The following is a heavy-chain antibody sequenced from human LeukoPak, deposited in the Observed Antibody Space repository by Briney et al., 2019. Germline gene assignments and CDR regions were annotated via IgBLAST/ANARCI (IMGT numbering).Heavy chain of an antibody. CDR3: ARADRSSSSSGLWGFDY. Sequence: ASVKVSCKASGYTFTSYGISWVRQAPGQGLEWMGWISAYNGNTNYAQKLQGRVTMTTDTSTSTAYMELRSLRSDDTAVYYCARADRSSSSSGLWGFDYWGQGTLVTVSS. CDR2: ISAYNGNT. CDR1: GYTFTSYG. J-gene: IGHJ4*02. D-gene: IGHD6-6*01. V-gene: IGHV1-18*01.